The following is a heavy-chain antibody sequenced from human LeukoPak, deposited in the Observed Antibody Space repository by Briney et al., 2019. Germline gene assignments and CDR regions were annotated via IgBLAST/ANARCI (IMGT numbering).Heavy chain of an antibody. J-gene: IGHJ6*02. CDR1: GGSISSGGYY. CDR3: ARAKGSSSEDYYYYGMDV. Sequence: SETLSLTCTVSGGSISSGGYYWSWIRQHPGKGLEWIGYIYYSGSTYYNPSLKSRVTISVDTSKNQFSLKPSSVTAADTAVYYCARAKGSSSEDYYYYGMDVWGQGTTVTVSS. D-gene: IGHD6-6*01. V-gene: IGHV4-31*03. CDR2: IYYSGST.